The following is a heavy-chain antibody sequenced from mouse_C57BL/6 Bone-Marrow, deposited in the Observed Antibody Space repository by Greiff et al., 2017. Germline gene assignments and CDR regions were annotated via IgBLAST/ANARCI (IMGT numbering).Heavy chain of an antibody. CDR2: ILPGGGST. J-gene: IGHJ1*03. D-gene: IGHD1-2*01. CDR3: ARDTTAFDV. V-gene: IGHV1-9*01. CDR1: GYTFTGYW. Sequence: VQLQQSGAELMKPGASVKLSCKATGYTFTGYWIEWVKQRPGHGLEWIGEILPGGGSTNYNEKFKGKATFTADTSSNTAYMQLSSLTTEDSAVYYGARDTTAFDVWGTGTTVTVSS.